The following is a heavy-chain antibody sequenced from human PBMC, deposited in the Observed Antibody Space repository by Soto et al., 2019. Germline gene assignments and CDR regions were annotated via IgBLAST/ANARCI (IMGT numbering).Heavy chain of an antibody. J-gene: IGHJ3*02. CDR3: ARDQGAAAGEDAFDI. CDR1: GGSVSSGSYY. CDR2: IYYSGST. V-gene: IGHV4-61*01. D-gene: IGHD6-13*01. Sequence: PSETLSLTCTVSGGSVSSGSYYWSWIRQPPGKGLEWIGYIYYSGSTNYNPSLKSRVTISIDTSKNQFSLKLSSVTAADTAVYYCARDQGAAAGEDAFDIWGQGTMVTVSS.